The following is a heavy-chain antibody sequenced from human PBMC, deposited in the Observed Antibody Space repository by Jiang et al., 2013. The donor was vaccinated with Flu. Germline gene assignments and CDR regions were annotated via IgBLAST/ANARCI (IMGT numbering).Heavy chain of an antibody. CDR3: ARDWGYGDYGWFDP. V-gene: IGHV6-1*01. CDR1: GDSVSSNSTG. J-gene: IGHJ5*02. Sequence: QTLSLTCAISGDSVSSNSTGWNWIRQSPSRGLEWLGRTYYRSKWYNDYAVSVKSRITINPDTSKNQFSLQLNSVTPEDTAVYYCARDWGYGDYGWFDPWGQGTLVTVSS. D-gene: IGHD4-17*01. CDR2: TYYRSKWYN.